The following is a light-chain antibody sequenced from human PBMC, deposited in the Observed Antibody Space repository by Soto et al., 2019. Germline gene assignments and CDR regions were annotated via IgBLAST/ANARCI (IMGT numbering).Light chain of an antibody. Sequence: DIQMTQSPPSLSASVGDRVTITCRASQTISTYLNWYQQKPGKAPKLLIFAASSLESGVPSRVSGSGSGTYFTLTIGSLQPEYFAFYYCQQTFSTPYTFGQGTKLEIK. CDR3: QQTFSTPYT. CDR2: AAS. V-gene: IGKV1-39*01. J-gene: IGKJ2*01. CDR1: QTISTY.